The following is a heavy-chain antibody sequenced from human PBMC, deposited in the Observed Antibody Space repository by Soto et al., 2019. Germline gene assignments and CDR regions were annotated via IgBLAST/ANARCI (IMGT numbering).Heavy chain of an antibody. D-gene: IGHD4-17*01. CDR1: GYTFTSYG. Sequence: ASVKVSCKASGYTFTSYGISWVRKAPGQGLEWMGWISAYNGNTNYAQKFQGRVTMTTDTSTSTAYMELRSLRSDDTAVYYCARENYGDYVFDPWGQGTLVTVSS. J-gene: IGHJ5*02. CDR2: ISAYNGNT. CDR3: ARENYGDYVFDP. V-gene: IGHV1-18*04.